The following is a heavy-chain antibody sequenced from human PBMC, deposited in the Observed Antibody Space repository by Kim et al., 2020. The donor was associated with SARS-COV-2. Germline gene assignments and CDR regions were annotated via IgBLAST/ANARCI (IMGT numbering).Heavy chain of an antibody. V-gene: IGHV3-30*04. D-gene: IGHD6-19*01. CDR1: GFTFSSYA. CDR3: AREDSSGWPYYYYYGMDV. CDR2: ISYDGSNK. J-gene: IGHJ6*02. Sequence: GGSLRLSCAASGFTFSSYAMHWVRQAPGKGLEWVAVISYDGSNKYYADSVKGRFTISRENSKNPLCLQMNSLRAEDTAVYYCAREDSSGWPYYYYYGMDVWGQGTTVTVS.